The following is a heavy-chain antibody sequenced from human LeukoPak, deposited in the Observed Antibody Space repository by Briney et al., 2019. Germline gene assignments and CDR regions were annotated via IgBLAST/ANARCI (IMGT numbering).Heavy chain of an antibody. CDR2: INHSGST. J-gene: IGHJ5*02. CDR3: ARETPSSYYDYVWGSRPGGFDP. Sequence: PSETLSLTCAVYGGSFSGYYWSWIRQPPGKGLEWIGEINHSGSTNYNPSLKSRVTISVDTSKNQFSLKLSSVTAADTAVYYCARETPSSYYDYVWGSRPGGFDPWGQGTLVTVSS. CDR1: GGSFSGYY. D-gene: IGHD3-16*01. V-gene: IGHV4-34*01.